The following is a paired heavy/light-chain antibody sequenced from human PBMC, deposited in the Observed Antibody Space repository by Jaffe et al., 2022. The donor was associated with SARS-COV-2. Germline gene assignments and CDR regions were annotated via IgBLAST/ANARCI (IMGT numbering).Light chain of an antibody. V-gene: IGKV1-39*01. CDR2: AAS. CDR1: QSISSY. CDR3: QQSYSTPPIFT. J-gene: IGKJ3*01. Sequence: DIQMTQSPSSLSASVGDRVTITCRASQSISSYLNWYQQKPGKAPKLLIYAASSLQSGVPSRFSGSGSGTDFTLTISSLQPEDFATYYCQQSYSTPPIFTFGPGTKVDIK.
Heavy chain of an antibody. CDR2: IYYSGST. J-gene: IGHJ4*02. Sequence: QVQLQESGPGLVKPSQTLSLTCTVSGGSISSGDYYWSWIRQPPGKGLEWIGYIYYSGSTYYNPSLKSRVTISVDTSKNQFSLKLSSVTAADTAVYYCARVADYGDLYYFDYWGQGTLVTVSS. D-gene: IGHD4-17*01. CDR3: ARVADYGDLYYFDY. V-gene: IGHV4-30-4*01. CDR1: GGSISSGDYY.